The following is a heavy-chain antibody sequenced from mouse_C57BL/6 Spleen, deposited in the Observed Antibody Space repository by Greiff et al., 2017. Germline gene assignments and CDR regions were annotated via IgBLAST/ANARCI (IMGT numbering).Heavy chain of an antibody. CDR2: IRSKSNNYAT. V-gene: IGHV10-1*01. Sequence: GGGLVQPKGSLNLSCAASGFSFNTYALHWVRQAPGKGLEWVARIRSKSNNYATYYADSVKDRFTISRDDSESMLYLQMNNLETEDTAMYICVRHVPYAMDYWGQGTSVTVSS. CDR3: VRHVPYAMDY. CDR1: GFSFNTYA. J-gene: IGHJ4*01.